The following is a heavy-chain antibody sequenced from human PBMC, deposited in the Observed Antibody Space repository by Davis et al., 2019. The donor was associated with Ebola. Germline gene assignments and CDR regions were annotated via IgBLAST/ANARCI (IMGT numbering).Heavy chain of an antibody. D-gene: IGHD2-15*01. CDR2: INHSGST. J-gene: IGHJ4*02. V-gene: IGHV4-34*01. CDR3: ATSPFGLPGYCSGGSCSNYFDY. Sequence: PSETLSLTCAVYGGSFSGYYWSWTRQPPGKGLEWIGEINHSGSTNYNPSLKSRVTISVDTSKNQFSLKLSSVTAADTAVYYCATSPFGLPGYCSGGSCSNYFDYWGQGTLVTVSS. CDR1: GGSFSGYY.